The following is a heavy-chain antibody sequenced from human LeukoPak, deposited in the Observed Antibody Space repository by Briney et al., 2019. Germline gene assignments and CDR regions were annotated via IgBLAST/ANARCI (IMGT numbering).Heavy chain of an antibody. D-gene: IGHD3-22*01. CDR2: ISDSGGNT. Sequence: PGGSLRLSCAASGFTFSTYAISWVRQAPGKGLEWVSAISDSGGNTYYADSVKGRFTIFRDNSKNTLFLQMNSLRADDTAVYYCAKETYYDDSSGYYYYFDSWGQGTLVTVSS. J-gene: IGHJ4*02. V-gene: IGHV3-23*01. CDR1: GFTFSTYA. CDR3: AKETYYDDSSGYYYYFDS.